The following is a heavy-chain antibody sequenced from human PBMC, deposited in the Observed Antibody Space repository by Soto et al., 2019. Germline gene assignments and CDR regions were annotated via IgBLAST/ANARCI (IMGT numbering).Heavy chain of an antibody. CDR1: GFTFSSYG. V-gene: IGHV3-30*03. CDR2: ISYDGSNK. D-gene: IGHD5-12*01. CDR3: ATQDGYNYEDSSHFDY. Sequence: GGSLRLSCAASGFTFSSYGMHWVRQAPGKGLEWVALISYDGSNKYYADSVKGRFTISRDNSKNTLYLQMNSLRAEDTAVYYCATQDGYNYEDSSHFDYWGQGTLVTVSS. J-gene: IGHJ4*02.